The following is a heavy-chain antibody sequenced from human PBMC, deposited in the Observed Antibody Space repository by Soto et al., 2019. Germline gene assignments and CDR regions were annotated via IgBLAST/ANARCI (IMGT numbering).Heavy chain of an antibody. J-gene: IGHJ6*02. CDR1: GYTFTSYG. Sequence: QVQLVQSGAEVKKPGASVKVSCKASGYTFTSYGISWVRQAPGQGLEWMGWISAYNGNTNYAQKLQGRVTMTTDTSTSTAYMELRGLRSDDTAVYYCARDDCSGGSGTPQYYGMDVWGQGTTVTVSS. CDR2: ISAYNGNT. CDR3: ARDDCSGGSGTPQYYGMDV. D-gene: IGHD2-15*01. V-gene: IGHV1-18*01.